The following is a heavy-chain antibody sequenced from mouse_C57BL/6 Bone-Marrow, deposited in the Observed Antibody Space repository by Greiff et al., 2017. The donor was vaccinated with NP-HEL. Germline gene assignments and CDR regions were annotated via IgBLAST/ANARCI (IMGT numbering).Heavy chain of an antibody. V-gene: IGHV1-4*01. D-gene: IGHD2-1*01. CDR3: ARDYCKNYAMDY. J-gene: IGHJ4*01. CDR2: INPSSGYT. Sequence: VKLVESGAELARPGASVKMSCKASGYTFTSYTMHWVKQRPGQGLEWIGYINPSSGYTKYNQKFKDKATLTADKSSSTAYMQLSSLTSEDSAVYYCARDYCKNYAMDYWGQGTSVTVSS. CDR1: GYTFTSYT.